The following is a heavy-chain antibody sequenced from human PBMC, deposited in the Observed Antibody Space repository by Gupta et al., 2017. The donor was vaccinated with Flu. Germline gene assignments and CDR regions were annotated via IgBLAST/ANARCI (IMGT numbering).Heavy chain of an antibody. CDR3: ARDRGSAAAFRENWYFDL. CDR1: D. J-gene: IGHJ2*01. D-gene: IGHD6-13*01. V-gene: IGHV3-13*01. CDR2: IGTRWDT. Sequence: DMHWVRQITGKGLEWVASIGTRWDTYYSDSVKGRFTISRENAENSLYLQMNSLGAGDTAVYYCARDRGSAAAFRENWYFDLWGRGTQVTVSS.